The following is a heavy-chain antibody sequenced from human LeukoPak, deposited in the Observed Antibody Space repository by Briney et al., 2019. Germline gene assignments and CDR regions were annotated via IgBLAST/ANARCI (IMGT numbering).Heavy chain of an antibody. V-gene: IGHV4-38-2*01. CDR2: LYHSDSI. CDR1: GYSISSGYY. J-gene: IGHJ6*03. D-gene: IGHD6-13*01. CDR3: ARQHDSYHYYYVDV. Sequence: SETLSLTCAVSGYSISSGYYWIWIRQPPGKGLEWIGSLYHSDSIYYNPSLESRVTMSVDTSKNQCSLKLSFVTAADTAVYYCARQHDSYHYYYVDVWGTGTTVTVSS.